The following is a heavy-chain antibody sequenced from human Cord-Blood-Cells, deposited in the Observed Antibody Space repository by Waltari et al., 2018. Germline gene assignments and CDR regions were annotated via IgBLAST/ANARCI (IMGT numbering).Heavy chain of an antibody. CDR2: INPNSCGT. J-gene: IGHJ3*02. V-gene: IGHV1-2*04. CDR1: GYTFTGYY. CDR3: ARASPLKKANAFDI. Sequence: QVQLVQSGAEVKKPGASVKVSCKASGYTFTGYYMLWVRQAPGQGLEWMGWINPNSCGTNYAQKFQGWVTMTRDTSISTAYMELSRLRSDDTAVYYCARASPLKKANAFDIWGQGTMVTVSS.